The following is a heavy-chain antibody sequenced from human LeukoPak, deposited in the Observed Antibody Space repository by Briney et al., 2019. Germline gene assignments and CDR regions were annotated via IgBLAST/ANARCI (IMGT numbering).Heavy chain of an antibody. CDR2: ISWNSGSI. V-gene: IGHV3-9*01. CDR1: GFTFDDYA. Sequence: PGRSLRLSCAASGFTFDDYAMHWVRQAPGKGLEWVSGISWNSGSIGYADSVKGRFTISRDNAKNSLYLQMNSLRAEDTAVYYCARQIRPGSGSPFGYWGQGTLVTVSS. D-gene: IGHD3-10*01. J-gene: IGHJ4*02. CDR3: ARQIRPGSGSPFGY.